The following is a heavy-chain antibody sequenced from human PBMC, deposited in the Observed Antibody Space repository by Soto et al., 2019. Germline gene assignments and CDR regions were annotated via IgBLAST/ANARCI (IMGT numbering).Heavy chain of an antibody. CDR3: AKDTYYHDRSGYYIFDY. D-gene: IGHD3-22*01. J-gene: IGHJ4*02. Sequence: GASVKVSCKASGGTFSSYTISWVRQAPGQGLEWMGRIIPILGIANYAQKFQGRVTITADKSTSTAYMELSSLRSEDTAVYYCAKDTYYHDRSGYYIFDYWGQGTPVTVSS. CDR2: IIPILGIA. V-gene: IGHV1-69*04. CDR1: GGTFSSYT.